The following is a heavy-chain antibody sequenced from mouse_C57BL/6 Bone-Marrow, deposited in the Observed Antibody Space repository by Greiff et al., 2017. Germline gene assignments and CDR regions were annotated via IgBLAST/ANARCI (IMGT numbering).Heavy chain of an antibody. J-gene: IGHJ2*01. CDR2: INPNNGGT. CDR1: GYTFTDCN. V-gene: IGHV1-18*01. CDR3: ARRGYFDY. Sequence: VQLQQSGPELVKPGASVKIPCKAPGYTFTDCNMDWVKQSHGKSLEWIGDINPNNGGTIYNQKFKGKATLTVDKSSSTAYMELRSLTSEDTAVYYCARRGYFDYWGQGTTLTVSS.